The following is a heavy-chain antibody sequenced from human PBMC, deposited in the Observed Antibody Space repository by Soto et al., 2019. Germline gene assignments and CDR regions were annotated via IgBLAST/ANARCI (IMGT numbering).Heavy chain of an antibody. CDR1: GFKFGDYA. Sequence: GGSLRLSCEASGFKFGDYAMHWVRQAPGKGLEWVSGVSWNSEIVGYADSVKGRFTISRDNAKNSLYLEMNSLRTEDTALYYCAKDRGPCSGNKCYSLYYYYGMDVWGQGTTVTVSS. CDR2: VSWNSEIV. CDR3: AKDRGPCSGNKCYSLYYYYGMDV. J-gene: IGHJ6*02. V-gene: IGHV3-9*01. D-gene: IGHD2-15*01.